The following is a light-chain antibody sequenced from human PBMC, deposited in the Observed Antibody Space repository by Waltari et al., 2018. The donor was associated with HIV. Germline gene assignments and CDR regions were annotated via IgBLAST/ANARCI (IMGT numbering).Light chain of an antibody. V-gene: IGLV3-1*01. CDR3: QAWDSRRV. CDR1: NLGDKY. CDR2: QDS. Sequence: SYELPQPPSVSVSPGQTASITSPGDNLGDKYACWYQQKPGQSPVLVIYQDSKRPSGIPERFSGSNSGNTATLTISGTQAMDEADYYCQAWDSRRVFGGGTKLTVL. J-gene: IGLJ2*01.